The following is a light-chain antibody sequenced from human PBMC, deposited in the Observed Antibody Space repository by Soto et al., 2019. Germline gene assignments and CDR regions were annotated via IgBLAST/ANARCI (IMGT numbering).Light chain of an antibody. CDR1: SSDFGSYNL. CDR2: EAS. J-gene: IGLJ1*01. V-gene: IGLV2-23*01. Sequence: QSALTQPASVSGSPGQSITMSCTGTSSDFGSYNLVSWYQQHPGKAPKLMIYEASKRPSGVSHRFSGSKSGSTASLTISGLQAEDEADYYCCSYAGSRIHVFGSGTKVTVL. CDR3: CSYAGSRIHV.